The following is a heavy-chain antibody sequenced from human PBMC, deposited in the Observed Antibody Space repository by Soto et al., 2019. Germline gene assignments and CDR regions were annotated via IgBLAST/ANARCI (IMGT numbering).Heavy chain of an antibody. J-gene: IGHJ4*02. CDR3: AKDRPYGSGFFSFDQ. Sequence: GSLRLSCAASGFTFSTYDMTWVRQPPGKGLEWGSSISETGGSTYYTGSVKGRFTISRDNSKNTLYLQMDRLRAEDTAVYFCAKDRPYGSGFFSFDQWGQGTRVTVSS. CDR2: ISETGGST. CDR1: GFTFSTYD. D-gene: IGHD3-10*01. V-gene: IGHV3-23*01.